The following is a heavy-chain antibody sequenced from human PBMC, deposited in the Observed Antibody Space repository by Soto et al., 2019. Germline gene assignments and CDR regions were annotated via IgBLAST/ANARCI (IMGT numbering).Heavy chain of an antibody. V-gene: IGHV3-53*04. CDR1: GFTVSSNY. CDR3: AREVGHGWFDP. CDR2: IYSGGST. J-gene: IGHJ5*02. Sequence: EVQLVESGGGLVQPGGSLRLSCAASGFTVSSNYMSLVRQAPGKGLEWVSVIYSGGSTYYEDSVKGRFNISRHNSKNTLYLQMNSLRAEDTAVYYCAREVGHGWFDPWGQGTLVTVSS.